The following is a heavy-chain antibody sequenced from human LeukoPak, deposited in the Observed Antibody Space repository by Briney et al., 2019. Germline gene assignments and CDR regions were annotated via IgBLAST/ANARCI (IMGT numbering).Heavy chain of an antibody. CDR3: AKDRFLTTDIDY. CDR2: ISGSGGST. D-gene: IGHD4-11*01. V-gene: IGHV3-23*01. CDR1: GFTFSSYA. Sequence: PGGSLRLSCAASGFTFSSYAMSWVRQAPGKGLEWVSAISGSGGSTYYAGSVKGRFTISRDNSKNTLYLQMNSLRAEDTAVYYCAKDRFLTTDIDYWGQGTLVTVSS. J-gene: IGHJ4*02.